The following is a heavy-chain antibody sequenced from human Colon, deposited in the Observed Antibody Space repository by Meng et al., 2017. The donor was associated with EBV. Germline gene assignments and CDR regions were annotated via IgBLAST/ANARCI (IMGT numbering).Heavy chain of an antibody. Sequence: QVQLQESGPGLVKPSQXLSLTCTVSGGSISSGDYYWSWIRQPPGKGLEWIGYIYYSGSTYCNPSLKSRVIISVDTSKNQFSLRLNSVTAADTAVYYCASLYGDSSVWYLDLWGRGTLVTVAS. J-gene: IGHJ2*01. CDR3: ASLYGDSSVWYLDL. D-gene: IGHD4-17*01. CDR2: IYYSGST. CDR1: GGSISSGDYY. V-gene: IGHV4-30-4*01.